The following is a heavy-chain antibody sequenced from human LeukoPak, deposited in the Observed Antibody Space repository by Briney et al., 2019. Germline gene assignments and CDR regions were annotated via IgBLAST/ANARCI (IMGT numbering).Heavy chain of an antibody. D-gene: IGHD5-12*01. CDR1: GGSISSSSYY. CDR2: IYYSGST. V-gene: IGHV4-39*01. J-gene: IGHJ4*02. Sequence: SETLSLTCTVSGGSISSSSYYGGWIRQPPGKGLEWIGSIYYSGSTYYNPSLKSRVTISVDTSKNQFSLKLSSVTAADTAIYYCARRGGYSGYGPFDYWGQGTLVTVSS. CDR3: ARRGGYSGYGPFDY.